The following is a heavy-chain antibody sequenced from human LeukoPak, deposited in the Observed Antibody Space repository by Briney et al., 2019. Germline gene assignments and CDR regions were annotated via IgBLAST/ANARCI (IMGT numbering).Heavy chain of an antibody. V-gene: IGHV4-34*01. CDR2: INHSGST. J-gene: IGHJ5*02. CDR3: ARLYDSSGYYTDTSYNWFDP. CDR1: GGSFSGYY. Sequence: SETLSLTCAVYGGSFSGYYWSWIRQPPGKGLEWIGEINHSGSTNYNPSLKSRVTISVDTSENQFSLKLSSVTAADTAVYYCARLYDSSGYYTDTSYNWFDPWGQGTLVTVSS. D-gene: IGHD3-22*01.